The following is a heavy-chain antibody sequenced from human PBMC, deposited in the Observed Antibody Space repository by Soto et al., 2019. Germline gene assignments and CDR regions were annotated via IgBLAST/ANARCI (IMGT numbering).Heavy chain of an antibody. CDR2: LSHDGGNI. CDR3: TTEKGTWVDTAIDF. CDR1: DFSFTHHA. V-gene: IGHV3-23*01. J-gene: IGHJ4*02. D-gene: IGHD5-18*01. Sequence: GGSLRLSCVAPDFSFTHHAMTWVRLPPGKGLQWVAALSHDGGNIYYRDSVRGRFTISRDNSKNTLYLQMHSLRAEDTAVYFCTTEKGTWVDTAIDFWGQGTQVTVSS.